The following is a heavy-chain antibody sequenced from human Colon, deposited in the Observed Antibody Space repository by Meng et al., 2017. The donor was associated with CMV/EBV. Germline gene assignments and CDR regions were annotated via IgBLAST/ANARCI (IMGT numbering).Heavy chain of an antibody. Sequence: FSAFPCFSYGVGVGCIWQRSGNALEWLALNYWDYDERYTPSLRSRLTITKDTYENQVFLIMTDVDPVDTATYYCAHRHSGHDLLLDYWGPGTLVTVSS. D-gene: IGHD5-12*01. J-gene: IGHJ4*02. CDR2: NYWDYDE. CDR1: AFPCFSYGVG. V-gene: IGHV2-5*02. CDR3: AHRHSGHDLLLDY.